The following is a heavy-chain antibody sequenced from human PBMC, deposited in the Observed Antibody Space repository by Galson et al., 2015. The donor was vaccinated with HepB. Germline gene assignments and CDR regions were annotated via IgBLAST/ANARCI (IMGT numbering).Heavy chain of an antibody. CDR3: ARERDWGNLDY. CDR1: GFTSSSHY. CDR2: IKQGGAEI. V-gene: IGHV3-7*01. Sequence: SLRLSCAASGFTSSSHYMDWVRQAPGKGLEWVASIKQGGAEINYVDSVKGRFTISRDDAKKSLFLQMDSLTVEDTALYYRARERDWGNLDYWGQGTLVTVSS. J-gene: IGHJ4*02. D-gene: IGHD7-27*01.